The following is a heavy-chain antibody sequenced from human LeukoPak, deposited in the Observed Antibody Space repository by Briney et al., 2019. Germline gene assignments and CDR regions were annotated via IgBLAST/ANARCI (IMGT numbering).Heavy chain of an antibody. D-gene: IGHD3-22*01. Sequence: GGSLRLSCAASGFNFGSYSMTWVRQAPGKGLEWVSVMSADSATTFYADSVKGRFTISRDNAKNTVFLQMSSLRAEDTALYYCARDQVTMIDYWGQGTLVTVSS. CDR1: GFNFGSYS. CDR3: ARDQVTMIDY. CDR2: MSADSATT. V-gene: IGHV3-23*01. J-gene: IGHJ4*02.